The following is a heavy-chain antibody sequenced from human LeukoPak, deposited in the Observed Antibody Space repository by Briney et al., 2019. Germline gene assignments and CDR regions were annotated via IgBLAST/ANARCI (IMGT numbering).Heavy chain of an antibody. CDR2: ISYDGSNK. Sequence: PGRSLRLSCAASGFTFSRYGMHWVRQAPGKGLEWVAVISYDGSNKYYADSLKGRFTISRDNSKNTLYLQMNSLRAEDTAVYYCAKATGYLLWGQGTLVTVSS. J-gene: IGHJ4*02. V-gene: IGHV3-30*18. CDR3: AKATGYLL. D-gene: IGHD1-14*01. CDR1: GFTFSRYG.